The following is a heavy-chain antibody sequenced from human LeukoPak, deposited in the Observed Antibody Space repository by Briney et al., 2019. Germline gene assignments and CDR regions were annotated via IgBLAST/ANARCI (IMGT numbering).Heavy chain of an antibody. D-gene: IGHD3-10*01. CDR1: GFTVSSNY. CDR3: AKDPEYYYGSGSYYNPTYFDY. CDR2: ISGSGGST. V-gene: IGHV3-23*01. J-gene: IGHJ4*02. Sequence: GGSLRLSCAASGFTVSSNYMSWVRQAPGKGLEWVSAISGSGGSTYYADSVKGRFTISRDNSKNTLYLQMNSLRAEDTAVYYCAKDPEYYYGSGSYYNPTYFDYWGQGTLVTVSS.